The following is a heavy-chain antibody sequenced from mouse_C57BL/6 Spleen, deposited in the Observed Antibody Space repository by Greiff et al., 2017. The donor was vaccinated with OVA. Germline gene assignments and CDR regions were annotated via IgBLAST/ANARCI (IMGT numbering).Heavy chain of an antibody. V-gene: IGHV1-52*01. Sequence: QVQLQQPGAELVRPGSSVKLSCKASGYTFTSYWMHWVKQRPIQGLEWIGNIDPSDSETHYNQKFKDKATLTVDKSSSTAYMQLSSLTSEDSAVYYCARYGNYEGAMDYWGQGTSVTVSS. CDR3: ARYGNYEGAMDY. J-gene: IGHJ4*01. CDR2: IDPSDSET. CDR1: GYTFTSYW. D-gene: IGHD2-1*01.